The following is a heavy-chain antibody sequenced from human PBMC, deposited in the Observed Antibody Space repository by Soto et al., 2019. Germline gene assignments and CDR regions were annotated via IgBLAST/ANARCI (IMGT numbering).Heavy chain of an antibody. CDR3: AREGCSSSSCYPPYYYYGMDV. V-gene: IGHV4-59*11. D-gene: IGHD2-2*01. Sequence: LYLSLIRPPPVKGLEWIGYIHYSGSTNYNPSLKSRVTISVDTSKNQFSLKLSSVTAADTAVYYCAREGCSSSSCYPPYYYYGMDVWGQGITVTVSS. J-gene: IGHJ6*02. CDR1: LY. CDR2: IHYSGST.